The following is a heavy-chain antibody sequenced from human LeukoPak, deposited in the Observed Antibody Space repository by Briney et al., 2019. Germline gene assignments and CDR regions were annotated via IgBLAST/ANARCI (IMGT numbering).Heavy chain of an antibody. D-gene: IGHD6-19*01. V-gene: IGHV5-10-1*01. CDR1: GYTFTTYR. Sequence: AGESLKISCTTPGYTFTTYRITWVRQVPGKGLEWMGRIDPSGSSSTYSPSFQGHVTISVDQSIRTAYLQWSSLEASDTAIYYCARSSRTNRRGWYGFYYFDYWGQGTRVTVSS. CDR2: IDPSGSSS. J-gene: IGHJ4*02. CDR3: ARSSRTNRRGWYGFYYFDY.